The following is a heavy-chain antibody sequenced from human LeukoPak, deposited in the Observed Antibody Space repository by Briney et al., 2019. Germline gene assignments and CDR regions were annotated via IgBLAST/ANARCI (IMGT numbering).Heavy chain of an antibody. CDR2: IYYSGST. D-gene: IGHD6-6*01. V-gene: IGHV4-39*07. CDR3: ARAGYSSSSIYYYYYYMDV. J-gene: IGHJ6*03. CDR1: GGSISSSSYY. Sequence: SETLSLTCTVSGGSISSSSYYWGWIRQPPGKGLEWIGSIYYSGSTYYDPSLKSRVTISVDTSKNQFSLKLSSVTAADTAVYYCARAGYSSSSIYYYYYYMDVWGKGTTVTVSS.